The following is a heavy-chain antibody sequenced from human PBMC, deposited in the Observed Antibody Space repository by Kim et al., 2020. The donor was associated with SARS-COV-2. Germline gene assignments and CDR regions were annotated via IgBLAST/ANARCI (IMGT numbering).Heavy chain of an antibody. CDR2: IYYSGST. D-gene: IGHD3-22*01. J-gene: IGHJ4*02. Sequence: SETLSLTCTVSGGSISSGGYYWSWIRQHPGKGLEWIGYIYYSGSTYYNPSLKSRVTISVDTSKNQFSLKLSSVTAADTAVYYCARGSTTYYYDSSGYRTAAGPFDYWGQGTLVTVSS. CDR3: ARGSTTYYYDSSGYRTAAGPFDY. V-gene: IGHV4-31*03. CDR1: GGSISSGGYY.